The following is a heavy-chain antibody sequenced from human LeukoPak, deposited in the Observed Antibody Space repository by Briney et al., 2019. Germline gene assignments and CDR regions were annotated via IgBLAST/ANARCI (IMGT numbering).Heavy chain of an antibody. CDR3: AREYGDYVGYFDY. CDR1: GYTFTGYY. CDR2: INPNSGGT. V-gene: IGHV1-2*02. Sequence: RASVKVSCKASGYTFTGYYMHWVRQAPGQGLEWMGWINPNSGGTNYAQKFQGRVTMTRDTSISTAYMELSRLRSDDTAVYYCAREYGDYVGYFDYWGQGTLVTVSS. D-gene: IGHD4-17*01. J-gene: IGHJ4*02.